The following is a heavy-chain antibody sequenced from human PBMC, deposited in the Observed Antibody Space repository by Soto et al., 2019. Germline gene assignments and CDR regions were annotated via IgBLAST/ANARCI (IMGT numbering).Heavy chain of an antibody. D-gene: IGHD7-27*01. CDR2: ISYDGSNK. V-gene: IGHV3-30*18. CDR3: AKDLLGPGRAYGMDV. Sequence: QVQLVESGGGVVQPGRSLRLSCAASGFTFSSYGMHWVRQAPGKGLEWVAVISYDGSNKYYADSVKGRFTISRDNSKNTLYLKMTSLRAEDTAVYYCAKDLLGPGRAYGMDVWGQGTTVTVSS. CDR1: GFTFSSYG. J-gene: IGHJ6*02.